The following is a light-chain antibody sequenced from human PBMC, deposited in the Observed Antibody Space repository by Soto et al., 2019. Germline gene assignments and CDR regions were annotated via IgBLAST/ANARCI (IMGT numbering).Light chain of an antibody. CDR2: GAS. CDR3: QQYKDWPL. V-gene: IGKV3-15*01. Sequence: MMMTQSPATLSVSPVEIVTLSFMTSHSVNSHVAWYQQKPGQAPRLLLYGASTRATGIPVRFSGSGFGTEFTLTISSLQSEDFAVYYCQQYKDWPLFGQGTRLEIK. J-gene: IGKJ5*01. CDR1: HSVNSH.